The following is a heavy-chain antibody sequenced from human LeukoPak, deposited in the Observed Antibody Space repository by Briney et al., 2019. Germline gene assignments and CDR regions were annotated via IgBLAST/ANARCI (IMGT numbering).Heavy chain of an antibody. Sequence: GGSLRLSCVASGFSSRSYGMHWVRQAPGKGLEWVTFIRNDAYNTYYADSVKGRFTISRDNSKNMLFLQMNSLGAEDTAIYYCAKDLGVRGPIIKDWGQGTLVTVSS. J-gene: IGHJ4*02. V-gene: IGHV3-30*02. CDR1: GFSSRSYG. D-gene: IGHD3-10*01. CDR2: IRNDAYNT. CDR3: AKDLGVRGPIIKD.